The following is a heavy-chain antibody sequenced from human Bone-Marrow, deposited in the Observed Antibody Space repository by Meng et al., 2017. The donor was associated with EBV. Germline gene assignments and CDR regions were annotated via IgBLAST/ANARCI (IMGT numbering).Heavy chain of an antibody. CDR3: ARDPYIAVAGHNHMFDF. CDR2: INPSGGST. Sequence: VERGRSGAEVQTPGASVKFSFKASGYTFSNYHIHWVRQAPGQGLEWMGMINPSGGSTSYAQKLQGRVTMTRDTSTSTVYMDLSSLRSEDTATYYCARDPYIAVAGHNHMFDFWGQGTLVTVSS. V-gene: IGHV1-46*04. J-gene: IGHJ5*01. CDR1: GYTFSNYH. D-gene: IGHD6-19*01.